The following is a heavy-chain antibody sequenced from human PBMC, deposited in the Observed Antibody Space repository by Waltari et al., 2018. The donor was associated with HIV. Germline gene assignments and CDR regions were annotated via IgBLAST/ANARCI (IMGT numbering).Heavy chain of an antibody. V-gene: IGHV1-69*01. CDR2: IIPIFGTA. CDR3: ASLMSLAAHYYGMDV. J-gene: IGHJ6*02. Sequence: QVQLLQSGAEVKKPGSSVKVSCKASGGTVSSSAMSWVRQSPGQGLEWLGGIIPIFGTANYAQKFQGRVTITADESTSTAYMELSSLRSEDTAVYYCASLMSLAAHYYGMDVWGQGTTVTVSS. CDR1: GGTVSSSA. D-gene: IGHD2-15*01.